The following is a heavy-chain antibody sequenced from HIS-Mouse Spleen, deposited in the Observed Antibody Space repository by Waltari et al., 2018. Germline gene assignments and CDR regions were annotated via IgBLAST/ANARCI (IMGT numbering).Heavy chain of an antibody. Sequence: QLQLQESGPGLVKPSETLSLTCTVSGGSISSSSYYWGWIRQPPGKGLEWIGSIYYSGSTDYTPSLQGRVTISVDTSNNQFSRKLSSVTAADTAVYYCAREIPYSSSWYDWYFDLWGRGTLVTVSS. CDR3: AREIPYSSSWYDWYFDL. V-gene: IGHV4-39*07. CDR1: GGSISSSSYY. CDR2: IYYSGST. D-gene: IGHD6-13*01. J-gene: IGHJ2*01.